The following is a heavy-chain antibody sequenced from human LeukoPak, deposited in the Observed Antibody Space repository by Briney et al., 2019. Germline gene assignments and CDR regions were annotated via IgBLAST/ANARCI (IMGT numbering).Heavy chain of an antibody. D-gene: IGHD5-24*01. Sequence: SETLSLTCTVSGGSISSSSYYWGWIRQPPGKGLEWIGEIHPDGTTNYNPSLKSRVTISTDTSKNQFPLRLSSVTAADTAVYYCARGRDAYKGGNYWGQGTLVTVSS. V-gene: IGHV4-39*06. CDR3: ARGRDAYKGGNY. CDR2: IHPDGTT. CDR1: GGSISSSSYY. J-gene: IGHJ4*02.